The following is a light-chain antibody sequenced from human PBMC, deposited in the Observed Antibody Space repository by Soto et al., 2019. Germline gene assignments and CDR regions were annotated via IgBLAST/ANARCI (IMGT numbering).Light chain of an antibody. Sequence: EIVLTQSPGTLSLSPGERATLSCRASQSLSNNFLAWYQQKLGQAPRLLIFAASSRATDIPDRFSGSGSGTDFTLTTSSLEPEDIAVYYGQQYVSAPRTFGQGTKVEIK. CDR3: QQYVSAPRT. CDR2: AAS. J-gene: IGKJ1*01. CDR1: QSLSNNF. V-gene: IGKV3-20*01.